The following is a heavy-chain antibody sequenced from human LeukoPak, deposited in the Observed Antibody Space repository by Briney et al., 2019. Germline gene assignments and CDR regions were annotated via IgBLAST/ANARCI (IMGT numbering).Heavy chain of an antibody. CDR1: GFTFSGSA. V-gene: IGHV3-73*01. CDR2: IRSKANSYAT. J-gene: IGHJ4*02. Sequence: GGSLRLSCAASGFTFSGSAMHWVRQASGKGLEWVGRIRSKANSYATAYAASVKGRFTISRDDSKNTAYLQMNSLRAEDTAVYYCASQKVLRYFDWLLAFDYWGQGTLVTVSS. CDR3: ASQKVLRYFDWLLAFDY. D-gene: IGHD3-9*01.